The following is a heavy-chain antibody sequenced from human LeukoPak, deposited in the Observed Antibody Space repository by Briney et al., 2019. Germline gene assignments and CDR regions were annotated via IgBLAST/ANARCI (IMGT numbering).Heavy chain of an antibody. Sequence: ASVKVSCKVSGYTLTELSMHWVRQAPGKGLEWMGGFDPEDGETIYARKIQGRVTMTEDTSTDTAYMQLSSLRSEDTAVYYCAAIRWELSGRTNAFDIWGQGTMVTVSS. CDR1: GYTLTELS. CDR3: AAIRWELSGRTNAFDI. J-gene: IGHJ3*02. D-gene: IGHD1-26*01. V-gene: IGHV1-24*01. CDR2: FDPEDGET.